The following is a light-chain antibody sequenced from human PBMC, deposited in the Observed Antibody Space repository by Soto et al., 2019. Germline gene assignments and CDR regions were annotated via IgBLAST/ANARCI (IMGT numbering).Light chain of an antibody. V-gene: IGKV1-12*01. Sequence: DIQMTQSPSSVSASVGDRVTIACRASQGISTWLAWYQQKPGKAPNLLIFTASSLQSGVPSRFSGSGSGTDFNLTISSLQPEDFATYYWQQANSCPLTFGQGTRLEMK. CDR3: QQANSCPLT. CDR2: TAS. CDR1: QGISTW. J-gene: IGKJ5*01.